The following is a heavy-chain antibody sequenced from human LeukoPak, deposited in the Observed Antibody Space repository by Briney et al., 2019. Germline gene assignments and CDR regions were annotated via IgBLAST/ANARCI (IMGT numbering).Heavy chain of an antibody. Sequence: SETLSLTCAVYGGPFSGYYWSWIRQPPGKGLQWIGEINHNGRTNYNPSLKSRVTISVDTSKNQFSLKLNSVTAADTAVYYCARGRPTYDFWSGYYADYWGQGTLVTVSS. V-gene: IGHV4-34*01. D-gene: IGHD3-3*01. CDR3: ARGRPTYDFWSGYYADY. CDR2: INHNGRT. J-gene: IGHJ4*02. CDR1: GGPFSGYY.